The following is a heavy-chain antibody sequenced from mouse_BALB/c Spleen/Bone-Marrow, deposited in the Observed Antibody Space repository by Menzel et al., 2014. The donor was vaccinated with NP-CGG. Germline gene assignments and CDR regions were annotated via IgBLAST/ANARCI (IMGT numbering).Heavy chain of an antibody. CDR2: IYPGDGNT. V-gene: IGHV1-82*01. Sequence: VQGVESGPELVKPGASVKISCRASGYVFSSSWMNWVKQRPGQGLEWIGRIYPGDGNTNYNGKFKGKATLTAETSSSTAYMQISSLTSVDSAVYFCARRRTFITSVVDYFDVWGAGTTVTVSS. D-gene: IGHD1-1*02. J-gene: IGHJ1*01. CDR3: ARRRTFITSVVDYFDV. CDR1: GYVFSSSW.